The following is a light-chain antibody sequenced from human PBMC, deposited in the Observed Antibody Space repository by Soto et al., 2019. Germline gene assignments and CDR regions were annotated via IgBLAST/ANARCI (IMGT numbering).Light chain of an antibody. CDR2: LGS. CDR3: MQVLQTPPT. CDR1: QSLLQSNGNNQ. J-gene: IGKJ4*02. Sequence: EIVMTQSPLSLPVTPGEPASISCRSSQSLLQSNGNNQLGWVLQKPGQSPQLLMYLGSSRASGVPDVFSGSGSGTDFTLKISRVEPEDVGVYYCMQVLQTPPTFGGGTKVEIK. V-gene: IGKV2-28*01.